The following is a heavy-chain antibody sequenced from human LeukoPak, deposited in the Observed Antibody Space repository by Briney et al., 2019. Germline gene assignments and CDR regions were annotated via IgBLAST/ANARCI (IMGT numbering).Heavy chain of an antibody. CDR1: GFTFSNAW. V-gene: IGHV3-15*01. J-gene: IGHJ4*02. Sequence: GGSLRLSCAASGFTFSNAWISWVRQAPGKGLEWVGRIKSKTDGGTTDYAAPVKGRFTISRDDSKNTLYLQMNSLKTEDTAVYYCTTAVRVTGFDYWGQGTLVTVSS. CDR3: TTAVRVTGFDY. D-gene: IGHD2-8*02. CDR2: IKSKTDGGTT.